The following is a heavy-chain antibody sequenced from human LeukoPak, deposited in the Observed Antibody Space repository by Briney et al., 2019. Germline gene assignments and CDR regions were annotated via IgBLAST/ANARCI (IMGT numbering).Heavy chain of an antibody. J-gene: IGHJ4*02. V-gene: IGHV1-2*02. CDR3: ALNDYGDGLGY. D-gene: IGHD4-17*01. CDR1: GYTFTVYY. Sequence: ASVKVSLKASGYTFTVYYIHWVRQAPGQGLEWMGWINPNSGGTNYAQGFQGRVTMTRDTSFSTAYMELSRLRSDDTAVYYCALNDYGDGLGYWGQGTLVTVFS. CDR2: INPNSGGT.